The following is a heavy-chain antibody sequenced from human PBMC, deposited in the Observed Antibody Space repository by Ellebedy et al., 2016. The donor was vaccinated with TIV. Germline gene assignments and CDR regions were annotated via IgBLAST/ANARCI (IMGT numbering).Heavy chain of an antibody. D-gene: IGHD2-15*01. CDR2: INQGGGEK. J-gene: IGHJ6*02. CDR3: ARGHLHCSDGRCSYDYGMDV. CDR1: GFMFSNFR. Sequence: PGGSLRLSCAASGFMFSNFRMSWVRQAPGKGLEWVANINQGGGEKYYVDSVKGRFSISRDNAKNSLYLQMISLRAEDTAVYYCARGHLHCSDGRCSYDYGMDVWGQGTTVTVSS. V-gene: IGHV3-7*03.